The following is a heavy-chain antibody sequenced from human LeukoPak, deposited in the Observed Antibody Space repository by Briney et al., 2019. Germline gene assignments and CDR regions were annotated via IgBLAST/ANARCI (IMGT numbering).Heavy chain of an antibody. V-gene: IGHV1-46*01. D-gene: IGHD4/OR15-4a*01. Sequence: ASVKVSCKASGYTFTSYYIHWVRQAPGQGLEWMGKINPSGDSTNYAQKFQGRVTMTTDTSTSTVYMELSRLRSDDTAVYYCASGDYGDPPLNYWGQGTLVTVSS. CDR3: ASGDYGDPPLNY. CDR2: INPSGDST. CDR1: GYTFTSYY. J-gene: IGHJ4*02.